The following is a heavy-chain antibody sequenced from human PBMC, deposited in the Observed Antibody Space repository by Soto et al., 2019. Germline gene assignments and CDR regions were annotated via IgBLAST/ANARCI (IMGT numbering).Heavy chain of an antibody. V-gene: IGHV3-33*01. J-gene: IGHJ6*02. CDR1: GFTFSSYG. Sequence: PGGSLRLSCAASGFTFSSYGMHWVRQAPGKGLEWVAVIWYDGSNKYYADSVKGRFTISRDNSKNTLYLQMNSLRAEDTAVYYCARDKVVPAAKPLYYYYYGMDVWGQGTTVTVSS. CDR2: IWYDGSNK. D-gene: IGHD2-2*02. CDR3: ARDKVVPAAKPLYYYYYGMDV.